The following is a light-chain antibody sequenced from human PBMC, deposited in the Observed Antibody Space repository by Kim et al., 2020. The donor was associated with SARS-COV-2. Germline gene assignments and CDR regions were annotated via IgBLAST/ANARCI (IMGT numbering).Light chain of an antibody. CDR2: AAS. V-gene: IGKV1-39*01. J-gene: IGKJ5*01. CDR3: QQRYSTPVT. Sequence: DIQMTQSPSSLSASVGDRVTITCRASQSIDNYLNWYQHKPGAAPKVLIYAASSLQSGVPPRFSGSGSGTDFTLTINGLQPEDFATFYCQQRYSTPVTFGQGTRREIK. CDR1: QSIDNY.